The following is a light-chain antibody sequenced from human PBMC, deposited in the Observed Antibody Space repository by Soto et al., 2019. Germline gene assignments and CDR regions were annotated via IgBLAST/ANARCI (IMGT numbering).Light chain of an antibody. CDR3: QQRSNWPPVT. J-gene: IGKJ4*02. V-gene: IGKV3-11*01. CDR1: QSVSSY. Sequence: EIVLTQSPSTLSLSPGDRATLSCRASQSVSSYLAWYQQKPGQDPRLLIYDASNRATGIPARFSGSGSGTDFTITISSPEHEDFAIYYCQQRSNWPPVTFGGGTKVEIK. CDR2: DAS.